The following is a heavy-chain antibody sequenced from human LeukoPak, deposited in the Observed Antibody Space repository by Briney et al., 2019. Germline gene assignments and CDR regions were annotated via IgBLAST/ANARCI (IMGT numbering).Heavy chain of an antibody. D-gene: IGHD3-16*01. CDR1: GFTFSDYY. J-gene: IGHJ3*02. CDR2: ISSSSTYT. CDR3: ARRGNDAFDI. Sequence: GGSLRLSCAASGFTFSDYYMSWLRQAPGKGLEWVSYISSSSTYTNYAGSVKGRFTISRDDAKNSLFLQMNSLRAEDTAVYYCARRGNDAFDIWGQGTMVTVSS. V-gene: IGHV3-11*06.